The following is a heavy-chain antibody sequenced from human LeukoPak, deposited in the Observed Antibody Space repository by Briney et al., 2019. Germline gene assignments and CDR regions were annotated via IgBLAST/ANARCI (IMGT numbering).Heavy chain of an antibody. J-gene: IGHJ4*02. V-gene: IGHV4-59*01. Sequence: PPETLSLTCTVSGGSISGYYWSWSRQSPEKGLEWIGYIYYSVGTNYNPSIKGRVTISLDTSRNHFSLNLPSVTAADTAFYYSARATYTSTWSKIDSWGQGILVTVSS. CDR2: IYYSVGT. CDR1: GGSISGYY. CDR3: ARATYTSTWSKIDS. D-gene: IGHD6-6*01.